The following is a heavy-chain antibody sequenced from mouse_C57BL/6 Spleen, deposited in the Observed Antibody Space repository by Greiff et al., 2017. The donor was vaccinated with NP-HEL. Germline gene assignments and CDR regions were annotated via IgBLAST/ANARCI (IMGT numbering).Heavy chain of an antibody. D-gene: IGHD2-4*01. J-gene: IGHJ4*01. CDR3: TRGDYDDAMDY. V-gene: IGHV1-15*01. CDR2: IDPETGGT. Sequence: VQLQQSGAELVRPGASVTLSCKASGYTFTDYEMHWVKQTPVHGLEWIGAIDPETGGTAYNQKFKGKAILTADKSSSTAYMELRSLTSEDAAVYYGTRGDYDDAMDYWGQGTSVTVSS. CDR1: GYTFTDYE.